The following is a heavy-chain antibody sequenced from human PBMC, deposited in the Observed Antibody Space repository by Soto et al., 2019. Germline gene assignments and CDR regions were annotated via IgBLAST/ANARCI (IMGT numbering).Heavy chain of an antibody. CDR3: ARTLFGWRIWFDP. D-gene: IGHD3-10*02. CDR1: GGSISSYY. J-gene: IGHJ5*02. Sequence: PSETRSLTCTVSGGSISSYYWSWIRQPPGKGLEWIGYIYYSGSTNYNPSLKSRVTISVDTSKNQFSLKLGSVTAADTAVYYCARTLFGWRIWFDPWGQGTLVTVS. CDR2: IYYSGST. V-gene: IGHV4-59*01.